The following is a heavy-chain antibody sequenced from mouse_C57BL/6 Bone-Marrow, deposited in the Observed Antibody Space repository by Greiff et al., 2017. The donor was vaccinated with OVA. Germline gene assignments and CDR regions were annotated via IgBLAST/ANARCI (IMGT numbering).Heavy chain of an antibody. D-gene: IGHD4-1*01. Sequence: EVQGVESGGGLVQSGRSLRLSCATSGFTFSDFYMEWVRQAPGKGLEWIAASRNKANDYTTEYSASVKGRFIVSRDTSQSILYLQMNALRAEDTAIHYCARDNWDWYFDVWGTGTTVTVSS. V-gene: IGHV7-1*01. CDR1: GFTFSDFY. CDR3: ARDNWDWYFDV. CDR2: SRNKANDYTT. J-gene: IGHJ1*03.